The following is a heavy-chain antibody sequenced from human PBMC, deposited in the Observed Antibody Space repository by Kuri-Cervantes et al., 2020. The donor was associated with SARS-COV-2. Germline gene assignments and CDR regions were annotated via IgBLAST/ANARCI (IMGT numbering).Heavy chain of an antibody. Sequence: GESLKISCEVSGFLFSASAIHWVRQGSGKGLEWVGRVRGKANNYATAYAASVKGRFTISRDDSKNMAYLQMNSLKTEDTAVYYCTRVDIVVVPALYYYYYYMDVWGKGTTVTVSS. CDR2: VRGKANNYAT. D-gene: IGHD2-2*01. CDR1: GFLFSASA. V-gene: IGHV3-73*01. J-gene: IGHJ6*03. CDR3: TRVDIVVVPALYYYYYYMDV.